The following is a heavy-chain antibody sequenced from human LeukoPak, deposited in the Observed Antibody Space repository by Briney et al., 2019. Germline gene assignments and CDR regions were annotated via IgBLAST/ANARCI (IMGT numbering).Heavy chain of an antibody. D-gene: IGHD5-24*01. Sequence: PSETLSLTCGVSGGSISSTKYYRAWIRQPPGKGLEWIVSIYYTGGTYFKPSLKSRVTISVDTSENQFSLKVTSLTAADTAVYYCATHGGDGQRSGLFDHWGQGTLVTVSS. J-gene: IGHJ4*02. CDR2: IYYTGGT. CDR3: ATHGGDGQRSGLFDH. V-gene: IGHV4-39*01. CDR1: GGSISSTKYY.